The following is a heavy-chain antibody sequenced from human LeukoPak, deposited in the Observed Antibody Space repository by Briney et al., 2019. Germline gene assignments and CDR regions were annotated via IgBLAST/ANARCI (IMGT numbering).Heavy chain of an antibody. CDR1: GYIFTGYY. CDR2: INPNSGGT. Sequence: ASVKVSCKASGYIFTGYYMHWVRQAPGQGLEWMGWINPNSGGTNYAQKFQGRVTMTRDTSISTAYMELSRLRSDDTAVYYCARVYYDSSGYHWGFDYWGQGTLVTVSS. D-gene: IGHD3-22*01. CDR3: ARVYYDSSGYHWGFDY. V-gene: IGHV1-2*02. J-gene: IGHJ4*02.